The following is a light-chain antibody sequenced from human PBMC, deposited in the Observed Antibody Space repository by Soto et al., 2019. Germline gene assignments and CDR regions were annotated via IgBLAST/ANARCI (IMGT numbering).Light chain of an antibody. J-gene: IGLJ1*01. Sequence: QSVLTQPPSASGTAGQGVTISCSGSTSNIGSNYVYWYQQLPGTAPKLLIYRNNQRPSGVPDRFSGSKSGTSASLAISGLRSDDEADYFCATWDDSLNGFYVFGTGTKVTLL. CDR3: ATWDDSLNGFYV. CDR1: TSNIGSNY. CDR2: RNN. V-gene: IGLV1-47*01.